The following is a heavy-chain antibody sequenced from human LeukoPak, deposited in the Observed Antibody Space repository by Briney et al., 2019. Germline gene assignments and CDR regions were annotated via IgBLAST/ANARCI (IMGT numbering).Heavy chain of an antibody. Sequence: SETLSLTCAVYGGSFSGYYWSWIRQPPGKGLEWIGNIYYSGSTYYNPSLKSGSTYYNPSLKSRVTISVDTSKNQFSLKLSSVTAADTAVYYCARDWELGYWGQGTLVTVSS. CDR1: GGSFSGYY. J-gene: IGHJ4*02. V-gene: IGHV4-34*01. CDR3: ARDWELGY. D-gene: IGHD1-26*01. CDR2: IYYSGSTYYNPSLKSGST.